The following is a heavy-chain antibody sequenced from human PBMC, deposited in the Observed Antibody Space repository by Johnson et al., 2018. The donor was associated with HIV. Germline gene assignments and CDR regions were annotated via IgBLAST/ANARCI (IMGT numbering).Heavy chain of an antibody. J-gene: IGHJ3*02. Sequence: VQLVESGGCLVQPGGSLRLSCVASGFTFSDYYMTWIRQAPGKGLEWVSVIYSGGRSYYADSVKGRFNISRDNSKNTLYLQMNSLRAEDKAVYYCAEDPGRMDPHAFDIWGQGTMVTVSS. CDR1: GFTFSDYY. CDR2: IYSGGRS. V-gene: IGHV3-66*02. CDR3: AEDPGRMDPHAFDI. D-gene: IGHD2-15*01.